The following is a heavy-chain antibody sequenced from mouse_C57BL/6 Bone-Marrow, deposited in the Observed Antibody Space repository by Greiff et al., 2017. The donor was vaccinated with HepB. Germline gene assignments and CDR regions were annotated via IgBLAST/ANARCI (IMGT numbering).Heavy chain of an antibody. J-gene: IGHJ3*01. V-gene: IGHV5-4*01. CDR1: GFTFSSYA. D-gene: IGHD1-1*01. CDR3: ARDQNLLSY. CDR2: ISDGGSYT. Sequence: EVQLVESGGGLVKPGGSLKLSCAASGFTFSSYAMSWVRQTPEKRLEWVATISDGGSYTYYPDNVKGRFTISRDNAKNNLYLQMSHLKSEDTAMYYCARDQNLLSYWGQGTLVTVSA.